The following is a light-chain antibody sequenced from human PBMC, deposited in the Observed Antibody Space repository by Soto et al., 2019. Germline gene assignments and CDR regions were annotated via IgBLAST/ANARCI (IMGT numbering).Light chain of an antibody. V-gene: IGKV3-20*01. CDR1: QSVPSNS. CDR3: QQYGSSLTWT. CDR2: AAS. Sequence: VLTQSPGTMSLSPGERATLSCRASQSVPSNSLAWYQQKPGQAPRLLIYAASSRATGISARFSGSGSGTDFTLSISRLEPEDFAVYYCQQYGSSLTWTFGQGTKVEIK. J-gene: IGKJ1*01.